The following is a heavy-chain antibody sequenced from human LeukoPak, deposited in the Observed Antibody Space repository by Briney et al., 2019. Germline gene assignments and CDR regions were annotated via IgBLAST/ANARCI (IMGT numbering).Heavy chain of an antibody. D-gene: IGHD3-10*01. CDR2: ISSSSSYI. V-gene: IGHV3-21*01. CDR3: ARAGEVRGVIRYYYYGMDV. Sequence: GGPLRLSCAASGFTFSSYSMNWVRQAPGKGLEWVSSISSSSSYIYYADSVKGRFTISRDNAKNSLYLQMNSLRAEDTAVYYCARAGEVRGVIRYYYYGMDVWGQGTTVTVSS. J-gene: IGHJ6*02. CDR1: GFTFSSYS.